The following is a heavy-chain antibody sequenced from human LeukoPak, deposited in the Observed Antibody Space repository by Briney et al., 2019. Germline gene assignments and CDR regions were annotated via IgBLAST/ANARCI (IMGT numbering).Heavy chain of an antibody. CDR1: GYTFTGYY. J-gene: IGHJ4*02. CDR3: ARDGKWQFDY. D-gene: IGHD5-12*01. V-gene: IGHV1-2*02. CDR2: INPNNGGT. Sequence: ASVKVSCKASGYTFTGYYIHWVRQAPGQGLEWMGWINPNNGGTNYAQKFQGRVTMTRDTSISTAYTELSGLRSDDTAVYYCARDGKWQFDYWGQGSLVTVSS.